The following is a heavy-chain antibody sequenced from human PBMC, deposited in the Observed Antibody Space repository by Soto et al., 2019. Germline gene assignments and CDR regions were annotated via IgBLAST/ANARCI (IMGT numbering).Heavy chain of an antibody. CDR3: AREGYYYFRSGYPLDY. J-gene: IGHJ4*02. V-gene: IGHV1-18*01. CDR2: ISPYNGNT. D-gene: IGHD3-3*01. Sequence: QVQLVQSGAEVKKPGASVTVSCTASGYTFTTFGISWVRQAPGQGIEWMGWISPYNGNTNNAQKLQGRVTMTTDTSTRTAYLELSSLRSDDTAVYYCAREGYYYFRSGYPLDYWGQGTLVTVSS. CDR1: GYTFTTFG.